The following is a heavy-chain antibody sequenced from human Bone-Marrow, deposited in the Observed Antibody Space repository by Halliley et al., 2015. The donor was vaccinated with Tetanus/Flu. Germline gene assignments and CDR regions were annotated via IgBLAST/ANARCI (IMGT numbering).Heavy chain of an antibody. J-gene: IGHJ6*02. V-gene: IGHV4-4*02. CDR2: IDHSGST. D-gene: IGHD3-16*01. CDR3: ARVGGASSPAYFHATDG. CDR1: GGSINNNNW. Sequence: TLSLTCSVSGGSINNNNWWNWVRQPPGKGLEWIGEIDHSGSTNYNTSLKSRVPLSEDKSNNNFSLKLTSVTVADTATYYCARVGGASSPAYFHATDGGGQGTSVSVSS.